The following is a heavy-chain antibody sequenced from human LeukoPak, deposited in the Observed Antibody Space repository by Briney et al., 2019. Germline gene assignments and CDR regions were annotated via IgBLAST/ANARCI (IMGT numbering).Heavy chain of an antibody. Sequence: SETLSLTCTVSGGSIRDNSYYWGGIRQSPGKGLEWIGDIYFSGSTYYNPSLKSRLSMSQDTSKNQFSLKLSSVTAADTAVYYCARRSPKGYSSGWYPFYYWRQGTLPTVSS. CDR2: IYFSGST. J-gene: IGHJ4*02. V-gene: IGHV4-39*07. CDR1: GGSIRDNSYY. D-gene: IGHD6-19*01. CDR3: ARRSPKGYSSGWYPFYY.